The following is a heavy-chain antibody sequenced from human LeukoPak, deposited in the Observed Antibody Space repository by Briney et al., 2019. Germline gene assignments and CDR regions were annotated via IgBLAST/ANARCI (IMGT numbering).Heavy chain of an antibody. V-gene: IGHV4-59*01. J-gene: IGHJ4*02. CDR2: IYYSGST. CDR1: GGSISSNY. CDR3: GRYRSAGTEGIGIDY. D-gene: IGHD1-7*01. Sequence: PSETLSLTCTVSGGSISSNYWSWIRQPPGKGLEWIGYIYYSGSTSYNPSLKSRVTISVDTSKNQFSLKLTSVTAADTAVYHCGRYRSAGTEGIGIDYWGQGILVTVSS.